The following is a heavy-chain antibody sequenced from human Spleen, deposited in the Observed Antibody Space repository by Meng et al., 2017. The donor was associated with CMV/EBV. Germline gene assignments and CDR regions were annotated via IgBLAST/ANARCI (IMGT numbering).Heavy chain of an antibody. J-gene: IGHJ4*02. V-gene: IGHV3-21*01. CDR2: ISSSSSYI. CDR1: GFTFSSYS. D-gene: IGHD3-3*01. CDR3: SFKYYDSWSGYDRNDY. Sequence: GGPLRLSCAASGFTFSSYSMNWVRQAPGKGLEWVSSISSSSSYIYYADSVKGRFTISRDNAKNSLYLQMNSLRAEDTAVYYCSFKYYDSWSGYDRNDYWGQGTLVTVSS.